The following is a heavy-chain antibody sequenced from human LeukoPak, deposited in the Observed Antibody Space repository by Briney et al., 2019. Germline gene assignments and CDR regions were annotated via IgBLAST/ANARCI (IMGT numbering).Heavy chain of an antibody. J-gene: IGHJ4*02. V-gene: IGHV4-30-2*01. Sequence: SETLSLTCAVSGGSISSGGYSWSWIRQPPGKGLEWIGYIYHSGSTYYNPSLKSRVTISVGRSKNQFSLKLSSVTAADTAVYYCARFDYGGKRVDYWGQGTLVTVSS. CDR2: IYHSGST. CDR1: GGSISSGGYS. CDR3: ARFDYGGKRVDY. D-gene: IGHD4-23*01.